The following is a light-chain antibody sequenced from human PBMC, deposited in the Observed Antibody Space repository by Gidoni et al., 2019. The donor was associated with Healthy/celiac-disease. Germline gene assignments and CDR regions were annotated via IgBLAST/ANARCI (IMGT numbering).Light chain of an antibody. Sequence: DIVITPSPDSLSVSLGERATINCKSSQSVLYSSNNKNYLAWYQQKPGQPPKLLIYWASTRESGVPDRFSGSGSGTDFTLTISSLQAEDVAVYYCQQDYSTPITFGQGTRLEIK. V-gene: IGKV4-1*01. CDR3: QQDYSTPIT. CDR1: QSVLYSSNNKNY. CDR2: WAS. J-gene: IGKJ5*01.